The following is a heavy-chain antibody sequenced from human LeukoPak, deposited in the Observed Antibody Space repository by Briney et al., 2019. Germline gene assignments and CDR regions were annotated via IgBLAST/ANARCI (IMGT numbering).Heavy chain of an antibody. J-gene: IGHJ4*02. CDR1: GFTFNNYA. Sequence: GGSLRLSFAASGFTFNNYAMNWVRQAPGKGLEWVSSGRGGGETTYYADSAKGRFTISRDNAQNTLYLQMNGLRAEDTAVYYCARDYADYVGYFFFDYWGQGTLVTVSS. D-gene: IGHD4-17*01. CDR3: ARDYADYVGYFFFDY. V-gene: IGHV3-23*01. CDR2: GRGGGETT.